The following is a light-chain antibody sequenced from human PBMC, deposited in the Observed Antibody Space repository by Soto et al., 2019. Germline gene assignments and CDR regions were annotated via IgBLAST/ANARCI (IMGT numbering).Light chain of an antibody. J-gene: IGKJ5*01. CDR2: EAS. Sequence: EIVLTQSPGTLSLSQGERATLSCRASQRVSSYLAWYQQKPGQAPRLFIYEASNRATGIPARFSGRGSGTDFTLTSSSREPEDFAGYDCQQRSKWPITFGQGTRLEIK. CDR1: QRVSSY. V-gene: IGKV3-11*01. CDR3: QQRSKWPIT.